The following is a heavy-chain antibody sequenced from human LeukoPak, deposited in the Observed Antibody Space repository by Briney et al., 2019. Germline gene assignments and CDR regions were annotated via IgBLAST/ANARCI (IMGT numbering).Heavy chain of an antibody. J-gene: IGHJ6*02. CDR3: ARGRRNYYGSGSYYSYGMDV. CDR2: INHSGST. D-gene: IGHD3-10*01. CDR1: GGSFSGYY. V-gene: IGHV4-34*01. Sequence: SETLSLTCAVYGGSFSGYYWSWIRQPPGKGLEWIGEINHSGSTNYNPSLKSRVTISVDTSKNQFSLKLSSVTAADTAVYYCARGRRNYYGSGSYYSYGMDVWGQGTTVTVSS.